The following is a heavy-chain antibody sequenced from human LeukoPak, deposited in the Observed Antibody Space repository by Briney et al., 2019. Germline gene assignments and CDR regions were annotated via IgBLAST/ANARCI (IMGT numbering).Heavy chain of an antibody. CDR1: GFTFSNYW. V-gene: IGHV3-7*01. CDR2: IKQDGSEK. CDR3: ARDALRVVVPPSAEYFQH. J-gene: IGHJ1*01. D-gene: IGHD2-21*01. Sequence: GGSLRLSCAASGFTFSNYWMSWVRQAPGKGLEWVANIKQDGSEKYYVDSVKGRFTLSRDNSRNTLYLQMNTLRTDDTAIYYCARDALRVVVPPSAEYFQHCGQGSPVTVSS.